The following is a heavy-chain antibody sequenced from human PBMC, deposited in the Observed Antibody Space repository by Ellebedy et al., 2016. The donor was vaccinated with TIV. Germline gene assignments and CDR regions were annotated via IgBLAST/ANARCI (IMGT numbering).Heavy chain of an antibody. Sequence: GESLKISCAASGFTFSTFWMTWVRQAPGKGLEWVANIKKDGTEQNYADSVKGRFTISRDNAKNSLYLQMNSLRAEDTALYYCAKDIGGIAVAGPVGYYYYGMDVWGQGTTVTVSS. V-gene: IGHV3-7*03. CDR3: AKDIGGIAVAGPVGYYYYGMDV. D-gene: IGHD6-19*01. CDR2: IKKDGTEQ. CDR1: GFTFSTFW. J-gene: IGHJ6*02.